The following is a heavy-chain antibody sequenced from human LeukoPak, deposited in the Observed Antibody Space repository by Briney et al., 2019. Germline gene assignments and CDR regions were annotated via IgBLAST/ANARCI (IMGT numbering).Heavy chain of an antibody. CDR2: ISGSGSST. V-gene: IGHV3-23*01. CDR3: AKDVSGPNWNDVGNWFDP. CDR1: GFTFSSYA. J-gene: IGHJ5*02. D-gene: IGHD1-1*01. Sequence: GGSLSLSCAASGFTFSSYAMSWIRQAPGKGLEWVSAISGSGSSTYYADSVKGRFTISRENSKNTLYLQMNSLRAEDTAVYYCAKDVSGPNWNDVGNWFDPWGQGTLVTVSS.